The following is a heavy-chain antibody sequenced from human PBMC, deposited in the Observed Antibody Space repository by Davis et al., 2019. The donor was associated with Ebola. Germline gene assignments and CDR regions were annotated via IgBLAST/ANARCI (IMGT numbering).Heavy chain of an antibody. V-gene: IGHV4-34*01. Sequence: MPSETLSLTCAVYGGSFSGYYWSWIRQPPGKGLEWIGEINHSGSTNYNPSLKSRVTISVDTSKNQFSLKLSSVTAADTAVYYCACKYYDFWSGSYYYYGMDVWGQGTTVTVSS. D-gene: IGHD3-3*01. CDR2: INHSGST. J-gene: IGHJ6*02. CDR3: ACKYYDFWSGSYYYYGMDV. CDR1: GGSFSGYY.